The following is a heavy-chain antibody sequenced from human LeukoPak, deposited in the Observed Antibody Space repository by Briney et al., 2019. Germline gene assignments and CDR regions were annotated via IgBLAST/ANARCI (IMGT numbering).Heavy chain of an antibody. CDR2: ISGSGGST. CDR3: ANGGPYCSSTSCYVY. J-gene: IGHJ4*02. D-gene: IGHD2-2*01. V-gene: IGHV3-23*01. CDR1: GFTFSSYA. Sequence: GGSLRLSCAASGFTFSSYAMSWVRQAPGEGLEWVSAISGSGGSTYYADSVKGRFTISRDNSKNTLYLQMNSLRAEDTAVYYCANGGPYCSSTSCYVYWGQGTLVTVSS.